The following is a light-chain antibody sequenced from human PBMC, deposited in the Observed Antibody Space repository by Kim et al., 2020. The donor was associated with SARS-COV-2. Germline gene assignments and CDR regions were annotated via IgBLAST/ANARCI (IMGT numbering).Light chain of an antibody. V-gene: IGKV1-39*01. CDR1: RSIISD. CDR3: QQSYSTPPYS. CDR2: AAS. Sequence: ASVGDRVAITCRAGRSIISDLYWYQQKPEKGPKLLIYAASSLQSGVPSRFSGSGSGTAFTLTISSLQPEDFATYYCQQSYSTPPYSFGQGTKLEI. J-gene: IGKJ2*03.